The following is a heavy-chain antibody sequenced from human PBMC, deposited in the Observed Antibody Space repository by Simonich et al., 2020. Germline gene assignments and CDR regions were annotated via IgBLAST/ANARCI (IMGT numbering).Heavy chain of an antibody. Sequence: EVQLVESGGGLVQPGGSLRLSCAASGFTFSSYWMHWVRQAPGKGLVWVCRINSDGSSTSYAESVKGRFTISRDNAKNTLYLQMNSLRAEDTAVYYCARDYSNYDAFDIWGQGTMVTVSS. J-gene: IGHJ3*02. D-gene: IGHD4-4*01. CDR3: ARDYSNYDAFDI. CDR2: INSDGSST. V-gene: IGHV3-74*01. CDR1: GFTFSSYW.